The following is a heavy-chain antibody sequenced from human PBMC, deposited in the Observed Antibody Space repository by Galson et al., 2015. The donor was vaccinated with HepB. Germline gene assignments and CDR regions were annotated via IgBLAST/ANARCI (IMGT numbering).Heavy chain of an antibody. CDR3: AKEDFGSYSDYFDP. V-gene: IGHV3-23*01. D-gene: IGHD1-26*01. Sequence: SLRLSCAASGFTFSSYAMSWVRQAPGKGLEWVSSISGSGGSTYYADSVKGRFIISRDNSKNTVYLQMNSLRAEDTAVYFCAKEDFGSYSDYFDPWGQGTLVTVSS. J-gene: IGHJ5*02. CDR1: GFTFSSYA. CDR2: ISGSGGST.